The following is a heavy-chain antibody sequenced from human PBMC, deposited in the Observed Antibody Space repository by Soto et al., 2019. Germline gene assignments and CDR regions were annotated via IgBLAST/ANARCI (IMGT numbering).Heavy chain of an antibody. V-gene: IGHV3-23*01. D-gene: IGHD6-6*01. CDR3: ARDSSGLVRKWYFDC. CDR1: AFNLSTYA. CDR2: ISVSGGRT. Sequence: GGSLRLSCAASAFNLSTYAMSWVRQAPGKGLEWVSSISVSGGRTYYADSVKDRFIISRDNSKNTVYLQMNSLTDEDTALYHCARDSSGLVRKWYFDCWGQGTLVTSPQ. J-gene: IGHJ4*01.